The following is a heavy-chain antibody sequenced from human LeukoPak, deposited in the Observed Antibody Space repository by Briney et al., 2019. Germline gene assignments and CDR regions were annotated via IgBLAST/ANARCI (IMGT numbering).Heavy chain of an antibody. V-gene: IGHV4-4*07. D-gene: IGHD6-13*01. CDR2: IYTSGNT. Sequence: PSETLSLTCAVYGGSFSGYYWSWIRQPAGKGLEWIGRIYTSGNTNYNPSLKSRVTMSVDTSKNQFSLKLNFVTAADTAMYYCARDLGFAAAGTVAFDPWGQGTPVIVSS. CDR3: ARDLGFAAAGTVAFDP. CDR1: GGSFSGYY. J-gene: IGHJ5*02.